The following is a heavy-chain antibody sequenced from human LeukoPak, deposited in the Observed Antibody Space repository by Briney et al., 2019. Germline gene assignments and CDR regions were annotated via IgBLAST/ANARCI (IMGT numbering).Heavy chain of an antibody. CDR3: AKVTMEMATVWIGAFDI. D-gene: IGHD5-24*01. J-gene: IGHJ3*02. V-gene: IGHV3-30*18. Sequence: GASLKLSCAASGYTFSNFGMHWVRQAPGKGLEWVAGISSDGGNKYYADSVKGRFTITRDNSTDTLYLQMNSLRAEDTAVYYCAKVTMEMATVWIGAFDIWGQGTMVTVSS. CDR2: ISSDGGNK. CDR1: GYTFSNFG.